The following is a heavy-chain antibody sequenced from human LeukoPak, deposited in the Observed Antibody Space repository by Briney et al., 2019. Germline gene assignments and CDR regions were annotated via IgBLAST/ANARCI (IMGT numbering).Heavy chain of an antibody. D-gene: IGHD1-14*01. CDR1: GFTFSSYW. V-gene: IGHV3-7*03. Sequence: GGSLRLSCAASGFTFSSYWMTWVRQAPGKGLEWVADIKQDGSEKYYVDSVKGRFTISRDNAKNSLYLQMNSLRAEDTAVYYCASGGPVYRSKTFDIWGQGTMVTVSS. CDR3: ASGGPVYRSKTFDI. J-gene: IGHJ3*02. CDR2: IKQDGSEK.